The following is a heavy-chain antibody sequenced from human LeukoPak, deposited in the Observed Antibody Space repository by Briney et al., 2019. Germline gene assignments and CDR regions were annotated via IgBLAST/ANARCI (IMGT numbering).Heavy chain of an antibody. CDR2: IIPIFGTA. CDR3: ARERRGDNRDGYNPLDY. CDR1: GGTFSIYA. J-gene: IGHJ4*02. Sequence: SVKVSCKASGGTFSIYAISWVRQAPGQGLEWMGGIIPIFGTANYAQKFQGRVTITADESTSTAYMELSSLRSEDTAVYYCARERRGDNRDGYNPLDYWGQGTLVTVSS. V-gene: IGHV1-69*13. D-gene: IGHD5-24*01.